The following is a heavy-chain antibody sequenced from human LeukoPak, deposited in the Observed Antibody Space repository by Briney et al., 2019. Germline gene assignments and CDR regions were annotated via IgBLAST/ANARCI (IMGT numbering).Heavy chain of an antibody. CDR3: AKANSYYYYMDV. Sequence: GESLRLSCAASGFTFDDYTMHWVRQAPGKGLEWVSLISWAGGSTYYADSVKGRFTISRDNSKNSLYLQMNSLRTEDTALYYCAKANSYYYYMDVWGKGTTVTVSS. J-gene: IGHJ6*03. CDR1: GFTFDDYT. CDR2: ISWAGGST. V-gene: IGHV3-43*01.